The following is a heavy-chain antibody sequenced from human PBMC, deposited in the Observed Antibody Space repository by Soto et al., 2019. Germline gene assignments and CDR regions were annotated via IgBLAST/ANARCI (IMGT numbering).Heavy chain of an antibody. CDR3: AKAPDYDFYSGRPQTFDY. CDR2: ISGNGKTT. D-gene: IGHD3-3*01. Sequence: GGSLRLSCAASGFSFNSFAMSWVRQAPGKGLEWVSSISGNGKTTHYADSVKGRFSISRDDSANVVYLHMSKLRVEDTALYFWAKAPDYDFYSGRPQTFDYWGQGTLVTVSS. V-gene: IGHV3-23*01. J-gene: IGHJ4*02. CDR1: GFSFNSFA.